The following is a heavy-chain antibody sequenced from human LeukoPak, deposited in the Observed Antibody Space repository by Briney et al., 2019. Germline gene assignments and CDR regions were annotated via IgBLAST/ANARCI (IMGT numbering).Heavy chain of an antibody. CDR3: ARGSSSSLIDY. CDR2: MNPNSGNT. D-gene: IGHD6-6*01. V-gene: IGHV1-8*01. Sequence: ASVKVSCKASGYTFTSYDINWVRQATGQGLEWMGWMNPNSGNTGYAQKFQGRVTMTRNTSISTAYMDLSRLRSEDTAVYYCARGSSSSLIDYWGQGTLATVSS. CDR1: GYTFTSYD. J-gene: IGHJ4*02.